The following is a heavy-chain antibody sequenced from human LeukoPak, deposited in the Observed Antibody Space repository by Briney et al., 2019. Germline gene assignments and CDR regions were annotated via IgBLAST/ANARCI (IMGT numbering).Heavy chain of an antibody. CDR1: GYSFTTNW. Sequence: LGESLKISCKGFGYSFTTNWIGWVRQMPGKGLEWMGIIYPGDSDTRYSPSFQGQVTISADKSIRTAYLQWSSLEASDPAMYYSARQGDYGDLGVCWGQGTLVTVSS. CDR3: ARQGDYGDLGVC. CDR2: IYPGDSDT. V-gene: IGHV5-51*01. D-gene: IGHD4-17*01. J-gene: IGHJ4*02.